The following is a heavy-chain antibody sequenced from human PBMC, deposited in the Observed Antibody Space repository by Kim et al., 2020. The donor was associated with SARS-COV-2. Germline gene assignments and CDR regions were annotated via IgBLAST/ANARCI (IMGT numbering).Heavy chain of an antibody. V-gene: IGHV2-5*01. Sequence: YSPSLRSRLTITRDTSKNQVVLTMTNMDPVDTATYFCAHTFTFGALPFDYWGQGTLVTVSS. J-gene: IGHJ4*02. D-gene: IGHD3-10*01. CDR3: AHTFTFGALPFDY.